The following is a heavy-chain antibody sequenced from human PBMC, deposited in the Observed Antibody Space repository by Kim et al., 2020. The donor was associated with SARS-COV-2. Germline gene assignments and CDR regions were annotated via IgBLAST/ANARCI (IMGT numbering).Heavy chain of an antibody. D-gene: IGHD1-26*01. CDR3: ATRALVGAAAGVDY. V-gene: IGHV3-74*01. Sequence: ADSVTGRFPISRDNAKNTLYLQMNSLRAEDTAVYYCATRALVGAAAGVDYWGQGTLVTVSS. J-gene: IGHJ4*02.